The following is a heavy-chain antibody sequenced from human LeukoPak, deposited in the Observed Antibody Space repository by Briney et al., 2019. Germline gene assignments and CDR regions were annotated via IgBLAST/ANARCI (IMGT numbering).Heavy chain of an antibody. CDR1: GGSISSYY. V-gene: IGHV4-59*12. J-gene: IGHJ4*02. CDR2: IYYSGST. CDR3: ASRTRTPKRIEY. D-gene: IGHD1/OR15-1a*01. Sequence: SETLSLTCTVSGGSISSYYWSWIRQPPGKGLEWIGYIYYSGSTNYNPSLKSRVTISVDTSKNQFSLKVSSVTAADTAVYYCASRTRTPKRIEYWGQGTLVTVSS.